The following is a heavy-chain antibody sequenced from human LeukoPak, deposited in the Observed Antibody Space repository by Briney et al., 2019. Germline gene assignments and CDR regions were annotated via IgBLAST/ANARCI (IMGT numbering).Heavy chain of an antibody. CDR2: MNPNSGNT. D-gene: IGHD3-22*01. J-gene: IGHJ4*02. CDR3: ARLDYYDSSYFDY. Sequence: GPVKVSCKASGYTFTSYDINWVRQATGQGLEWMGWMNPNSGNTNYAQKLQGRVTMTTDTSTSTAYMELRSLRSDDTAVYYCARLDYYDSSYFDYWGQGTLVTVSS. CDR1: GYTFTSYD. V-gene: IGHV1-18*01.